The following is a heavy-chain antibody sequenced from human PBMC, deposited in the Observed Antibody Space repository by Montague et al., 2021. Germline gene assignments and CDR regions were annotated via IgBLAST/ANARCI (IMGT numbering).Heavy chain of an antibody. CDR2: IYYSRGN. V-gene: IGHV4-39*01. CDR1: GGSISSTSYY. D-gene: IGHD2-21*02. J-gene: IGHJ3*02. Sequence: SETLSLTCTVSGGSISSTSYYWVWIRQPPGTGLEGIRSIYYSRGNYYNPTIKSRVTIAAYTSKNQFMLRMRTVTAADTVVYYCARRLGFVVVTEHDAFDIWGQGTMVTVSS. CDR3: ARRLGFVVVTEHDAFDI.